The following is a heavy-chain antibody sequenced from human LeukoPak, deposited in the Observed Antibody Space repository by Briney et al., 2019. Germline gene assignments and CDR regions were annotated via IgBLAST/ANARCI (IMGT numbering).Heavy chain of an antibody. CDR1: GFTFSSYA. J-gene: IGHJ4*02. CDR3: AKVIEGGGWYTGPFDY. V-gene: IGHV3-23*01. CDR2: ISGSGGST. Sequence: GGSLRLSCAASGFTFSSYAMSRVRQAPGKGLEWVSAISGSGGSTYYADSVKGRFTISRDNSKNTLYLQMNSLRAEDTAVYYCAKVIEGGGWYTGPFDYWGQGTLVTVSS. D-gene: IGHD6-19*01.